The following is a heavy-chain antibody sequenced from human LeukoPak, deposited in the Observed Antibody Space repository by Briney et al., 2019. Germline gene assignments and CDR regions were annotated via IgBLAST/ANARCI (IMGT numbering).Heavy chain of an antibody. CDR1: GFTFASYG. D-gene: IGHD1-20*01. CDR3: AKEYKAMSFFDH. V-gene: IGHV3-30*18. J-gene: IGHJ4*02. Sequence: GGSVRLSCGASGFTFASYGIQWGPQAPGKGLEWVAVISYDGSNKFYADSVKGRFTISRDNSKNTVYLQMNSLRGDDSAVYYCAKEYKAMSFFDHWGQGTLVTVSS. CDR2: ISYDGSNK.